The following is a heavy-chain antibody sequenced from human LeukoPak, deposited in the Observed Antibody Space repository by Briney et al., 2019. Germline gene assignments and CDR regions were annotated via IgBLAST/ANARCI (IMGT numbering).Heavy chain of an antibody. J-gene: IGHJ3*02. CDR2: IYNSGST. Sequence: PSETLSLTCIVSGGSISRGSYYWSWIRQPAGKGLEWMGRIYNSGSTNYNPSLKSRVTISVDTSKNQLSLKLSSVTVADTAVYHCARGGRLRLDDAFDIWGQGTMVTVSS. V-gene: IGHV4-61*02. D-gene: IGHD5-12*01. CDR3: ARGGRLRLDDAFDI. CDR1: GGSISRGSYY.